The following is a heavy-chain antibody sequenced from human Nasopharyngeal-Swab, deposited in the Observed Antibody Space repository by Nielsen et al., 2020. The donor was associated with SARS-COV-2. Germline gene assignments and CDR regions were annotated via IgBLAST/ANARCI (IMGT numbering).Heavy chain of an antibody. CDR2: IRYDGSNK. Sequence: GGSLRLSCAASGFTFSSYGMHWVRQAPGKGLEWVAFIRYDGSNKYYADSVKGRFTISRDNSKNTLYLKMNSLRAEDTAVYYCAKDGDRDGYGDFCLDYWGQGTLVTVSS. D-gene: IGHD4-17*01. CDR3: AKDGDRDGYGDFCLDY. CDR1: GFTFSSYG. V-gene: IGHV3-30*02. J-gene: IGHJ4*02.